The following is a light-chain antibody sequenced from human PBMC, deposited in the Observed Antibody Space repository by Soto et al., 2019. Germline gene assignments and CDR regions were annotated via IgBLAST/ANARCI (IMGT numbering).Light chain of an antibody. J-gene: IGLJ2*01. V-gene: IGLV2-14*01. Sequence: QSALTQPASASGSPGQSITISCTGTSSDVGGYNYVSWYQQHPGKAPKLMIYDVSNRPSGVSNRFSGSKSGNTASLTVSGLQAEDEADYYCSSYAGSSSWVFGAGTKLTVL. CDR3: SSYAGSSSWV. CDR2: DVS. CDR1: SSDVGGYNY.